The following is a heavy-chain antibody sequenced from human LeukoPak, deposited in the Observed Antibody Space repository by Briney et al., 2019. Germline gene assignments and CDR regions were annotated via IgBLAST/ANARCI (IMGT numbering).Heavy chain of an antibody. CDR3: VRESGVWVGPGIGRPLDV. Sequence: GGSLRLSCAASGFIFSDHYMDWVRQAPGRGLEWVANIKEDGSDKQYVDSVQGRFTISRDNAGNSLHLQMNSLRVEDTAVYYCVRESGVWVGPGIGRPLDVWGKGTAVTVSS. D-gene: IGHD3-16*01. J-gene: IGHJ6*04. CDR2: IKEDGSDK. CDR1: GFIFSDHY. V-gene: IGHV3-7*01.